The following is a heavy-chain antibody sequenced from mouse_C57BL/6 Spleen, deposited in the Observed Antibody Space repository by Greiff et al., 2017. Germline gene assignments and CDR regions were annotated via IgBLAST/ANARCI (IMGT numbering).Heavy chain of an antibody. J-gene: IGHJ4*01. CDR2: ISSGGDYI. CDR3: TRDNYSNHAMDY. V-gene: IGHV5-9-1*02. Sequence: EVMLVASGEGLVKPGGSLKLSCAASGFTFSSYAMSWVRQTPEKRLEWVAYISSGGDYIYYADTVKGRFTISRDNARNTLYLQMSSLKSEDTAMYYCTRDNYSNHAMDYWGQGTSVTVSS. CDR1: GFTFSSYA. D-gene: IGHD2-5*01.